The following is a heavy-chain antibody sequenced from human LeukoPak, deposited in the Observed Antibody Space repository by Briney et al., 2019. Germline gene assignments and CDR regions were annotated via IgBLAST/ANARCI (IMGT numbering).Heavy chain of an antibody. CDR1: GFTFGDYA. J-gene: IGHJ6*02. D-gene: IGHD4-17*01. V-gene: IGHV3-33*01. Sequence: GGSLRLSCTASGFTFGDYAMSWVRQAPGKGLEWVAVIWYDGSNKYYADSVKGRFTISRDNSKNTLYLQMNSLRAEDTAVYYCARDLATVTEGYYYYGMDVWGQGTTVTVSS. CDR3: ARDLATVTEGYYYYGMDV. CDR2: IWYDGSNK.